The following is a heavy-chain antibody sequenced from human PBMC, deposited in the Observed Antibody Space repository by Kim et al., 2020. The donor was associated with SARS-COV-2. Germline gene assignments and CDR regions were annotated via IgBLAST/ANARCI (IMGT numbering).Heavy chain of an antibody. D-gene: IGHD2-21*02. CDR3: APSEYCGGDCTQYFQN. Sequence: GGSLRLSCAAAGFTFRNYDMHWVRQAPGKGLEWVSLISYDGRKKYYADSVKGRFIISRDNSNDTLYLQMSSLRGEDTAVYYCAPSEYCGGDCTQYFQNWGQGTLVTVSS. CDR2: ISYDGRKK. V-gene: IGHV3-30*04. J-gene: IGHJ1*01. CDR1: GFTFRNYD.